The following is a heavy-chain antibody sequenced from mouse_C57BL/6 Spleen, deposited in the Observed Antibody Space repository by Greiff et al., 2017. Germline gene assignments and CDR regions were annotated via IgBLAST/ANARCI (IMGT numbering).Heavy chain of an antibody. Sequence: EVQGVESGGDLVKPGGSLKLSCAASGFTFSSYGMSWVRQTPDKRLEWVATISSGGSYTYYPDSVKGRFTISRDNAKNTLYLQMSSLKSEDTAMYYCARQGGNYRDFDYWGQGTTLTVSS. J-gene: IGHJ2*01. CDR3: ARQGGNYRDFDY. CDR1: GFTFSSYG. D-gene: IGHD2-1*01. CDR2: ISSGGSYT. V-gene: IGHV5-6*01.